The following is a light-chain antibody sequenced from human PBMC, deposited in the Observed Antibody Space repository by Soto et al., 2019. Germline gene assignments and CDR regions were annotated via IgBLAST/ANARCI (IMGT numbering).Light chain of an antibody. CDR1: SSNIGAGYD. V-gene: IGLV1-40*01. CDR3: QSYDSSLSAFYV. Sequence: QSVLTQPPSVSGAPGQRVTISCTGSSSNIGAGYDVHWYQQLPGTAPKLLIYGNSHRPSGVPDRFSGSKSGTSASLAITGLQAEDEADYYFQSYDSSLSAFYVFGTGTKVTVL. CDR2: GNS. J-gene: IGLJ1*01.